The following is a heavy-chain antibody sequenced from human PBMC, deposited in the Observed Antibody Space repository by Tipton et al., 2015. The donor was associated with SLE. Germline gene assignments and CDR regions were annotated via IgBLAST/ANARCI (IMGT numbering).Heavy chain of an antibody. CDR3: ARGAGAQGDYYYMDV. CDR2: MNPNSGNT. CDR1: GYTFTSYD. J-gene: IGHJ6*03. D-gene: IGHD3-10*01. Sequence: QSGPEVKKPGASVKVSCKASGYTFTSYDINWVRQATGQGLEWMGWMNPNSGNTGYAQKFQGRVTMTRNTSISTAYMELSSLRSEDTPVYSWARGAGAQGDYYYMDVWGKGTTVTVSS. V-gene: IGHV1-8*01.